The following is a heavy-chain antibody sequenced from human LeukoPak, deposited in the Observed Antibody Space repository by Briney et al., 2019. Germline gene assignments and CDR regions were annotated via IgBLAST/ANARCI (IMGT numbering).Heavy chain of an antibody. CDR1: GFTVSSNY. CDR2: SKNKAKNFLT. J-gene: IGHJ3*02. D-gene: IGHD2-2*01. Sequence: GGSLRLSCAASGFTVSSNYMSWVRQAPGKGLEWVGRSKNKAKNFLTEYAASVKGRFTVSRDDSKNSLFLHMNSLKIEDTAIYFCARVRYCNSTTCRGAFDIWGQGTLVTVSS. V-gene: IGHV3-72*01. CDR3: ARVRYCNSTTCRGAFDI.